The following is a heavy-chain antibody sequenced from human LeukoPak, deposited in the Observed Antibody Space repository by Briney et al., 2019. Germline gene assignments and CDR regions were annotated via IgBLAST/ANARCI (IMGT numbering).Heavy chain of an antibody. V-gene: IGHV4-59*08. CDR2: IYYSGNT. D-gene: IGHD5-12*01. CDR1: GGSISSHY. CDR3: ASLGYSGYDWEFDY. J-gene: IGHJ4*02. Sequence: SETLSLTCTVSGGSISSHYWTWIRQPPGKGLEWIGYIYYSGNTNYNPSLKSRVTISVETSKNQFSLKLSSVTAADTAVYYWASLGYSGYDWEFDYWGQGTLVTVSS.